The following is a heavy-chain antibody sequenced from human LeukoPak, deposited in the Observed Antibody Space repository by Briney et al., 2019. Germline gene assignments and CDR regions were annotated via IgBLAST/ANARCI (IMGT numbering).Heavy chain of an antibody. CDR3: ARAGRGFSFGYSFED. V-gene: IGHV1-69*05. CDR1: GGTFSSHA. D-gene: IGHD5-18*01. Sequence: GASVKVSCKVSGGTFSSHAVNWVRQAPGQGLKWMGGIIPRFGTSHYAQKFQGRVTITTDESTTTSYMELNSLRFEDAAVYYCARAGRGFSFGYSFEDWGQGTLVTVSS. J-gene: IGHJ4*02. CDR2: IIPRFGTS.